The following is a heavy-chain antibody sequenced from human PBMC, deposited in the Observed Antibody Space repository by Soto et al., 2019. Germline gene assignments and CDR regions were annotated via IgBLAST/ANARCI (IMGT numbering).Heavy chain of an antibody. CDR2: ISAYNGNT. J-gene: IGHJ4*02. CDR3: ARDATIFGVAILGDY. CDR1: GYTFTSYG. D-gene: IGHD3-3*01. V-gene: IGHV1-18*04. Sequence: QVPLVQSGAEVKKPGASVKVSCKASGYTFTSYGISWVRQAPGQGLEWMGWISAYNGNTNYAQKLQGRVTMTTDTSTSTAYMELRSLRSDDTAVYYCARDATIFGVAILGDYWGQGTLVTVSS.